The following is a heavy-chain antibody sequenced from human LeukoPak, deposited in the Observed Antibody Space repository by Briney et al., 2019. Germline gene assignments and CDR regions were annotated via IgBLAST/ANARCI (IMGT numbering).Heavy chain of an antibody. CDR1: GFTFSSYA. D-gene: IGHD1-26*01. CDR3: LVGAPGYY. CDR2: ISYDGSNK. J-gene: IGHJ4*02. Sequence: GGSLRLSCAASGFTFSSYAMPWVRQAPGKGLEWVAVISYDGSNKYYADSVKGRFTISRDNSKNTLYLQMNSLRAEDTAVYYCLVGAPGYYWGQGTLVTVSS. V-gene: IGHV3-30*04.